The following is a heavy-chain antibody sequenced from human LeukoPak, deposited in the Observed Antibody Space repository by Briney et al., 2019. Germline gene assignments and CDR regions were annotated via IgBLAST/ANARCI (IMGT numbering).Heavy chain of an antibody. CDR2: IYHSGST. J-gene: IGHJ5*02. Sequence: SETLSLTCTVSGYSISSGYYWGWIRQPPGKGLEWIGSIYHSGSTYYNPSLKSRVTISVDTSKNQFSLKLSSVTAADTAVYYCARDLRWVGLDPWGRGTLVTVSS. CDR1: GYSISSGYY. D-gene: IGHD5-24*01. V-gene: IGHV4-38-2*02. CDR3: ARDLRWVGLDP.